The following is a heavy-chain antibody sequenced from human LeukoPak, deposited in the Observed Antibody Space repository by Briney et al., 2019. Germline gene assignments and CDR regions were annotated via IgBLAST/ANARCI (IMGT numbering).Heavy chain of an antibody. CDR3: ARVGRYCSGGSCYGSYFDY. CDR1: GFTFSSYA. J-gene: IGHJ4*02. CDR2: ISGSGGST. D-gene: IGHD2-15*01. V-gene: IGHV3-23*01. Sequence: PGGSLRLSCAASGFTFSSYAMSWVRQAPGKGLEWVSAISGSGGSTYYADSVKGRFTISRDNSKNTLYLQMNSLRAEDTAVYYCARVGRYCSGGSCYGSYFDYWGQGTLVTVSS.